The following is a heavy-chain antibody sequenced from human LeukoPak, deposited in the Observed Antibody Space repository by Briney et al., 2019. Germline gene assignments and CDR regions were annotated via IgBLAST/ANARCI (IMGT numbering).Heavy chain of an antibody. Sequence: SVKVSCKASGGTFSSYAISWVRQAPGQGLEWMGRIIPILGIANYAQKFQGRVTITADKSTSTAYMELSSLRSEDTAVYYCANDYGDYGWGLWGQGTMVTVSS. CDR1: GGTFSSYA. V-gene: IGHV1-69*04. J-gene: IGHJ3*01. D-gene: IGHD4-17*01. CDR2: IIPILGIA. CDR3: ANDYGDYGWGL.